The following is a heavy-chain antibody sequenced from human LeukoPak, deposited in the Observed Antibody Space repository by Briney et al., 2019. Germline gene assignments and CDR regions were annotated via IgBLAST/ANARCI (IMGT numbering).Heavy chain of an antibody. CDR1: GGSISSSSYY. CDR2: INHSGST. D-gene: IGHD3-3*01. V-gene: IGHV4-39*07. Sequence: SETLSLTCTVSGGSISSSSYYWGWIRQPPGKGLEWIGEINHSGSTNYNPSLKSRVTISVDTSKNQFSLKLSSVTAADTAVYYCRLVFGDAFDIWGQGTMVTVSS. CDR3: RLVFGDAFDI. J-gene: IGHJ3*02.